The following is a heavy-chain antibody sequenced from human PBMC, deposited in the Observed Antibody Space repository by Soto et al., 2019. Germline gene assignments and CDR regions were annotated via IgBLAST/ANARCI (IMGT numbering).Heavy chain of an antibody. Sequence: QVQLVESGGGVVQPGRSLRLSCAASGFTFSSYGVHWVRQAPGKGLEWVAVISYDGSNKYYADSVKGRFTISRDNSKNTLYLQMNSLRAEDTAVYYCAKEDYYGSGSYYDWGQGTLVTVSS. D-gene: IGHD3-10*01. V-gene: IGHV3-30*18. CDR3: AKEDYYGSGSYYD. CDR2: ISYDGSNK. CDR1: GFTFSSYG. J-gene: IGHJ4*02.